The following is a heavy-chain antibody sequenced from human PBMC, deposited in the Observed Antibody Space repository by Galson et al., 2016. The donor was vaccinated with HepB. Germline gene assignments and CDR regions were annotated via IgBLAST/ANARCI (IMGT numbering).Heavy chain of an antibody. Sequence: SLRLSCAASGFTFGDYAMSWFRQAPGKGLEWVGFIRSKAYGGTTEYAASVKGRFTISRDDSKRIAYLQMTSLKTEDTAVYYCTRRPPFYGSGSWGQGTLVTVSS. V-gene: IGHV3-49*03. CDR3: TRRPPFYGSGS. J-gene: IGHJ4*02. CDR2: IRSKAYGGTT. D-gene: IGHD3-10*01. CDR1: GFTFGDYA.